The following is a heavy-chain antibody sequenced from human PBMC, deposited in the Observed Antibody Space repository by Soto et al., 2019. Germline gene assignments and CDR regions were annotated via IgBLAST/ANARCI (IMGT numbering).Heavy chain of an antibody. CDR2: IYYSGST. J-gene: IGHJ3*02. CDR3: ASSGQQLVRDAFDI. Sequence: PSETLSLTCTASGGSISSGGYYWSWIRQHPGKGLEWIGYIYYSGSTYYNPSLKSRVTISVDTSKNQFSLKLSSVTAADTAVYYCASSGQQLVRDAFDIWGQGTMVTVSS. CDR1: GGSISSGGYY. V-gene: IGHV4-31*03. D-gene: IGHD6-13*01.